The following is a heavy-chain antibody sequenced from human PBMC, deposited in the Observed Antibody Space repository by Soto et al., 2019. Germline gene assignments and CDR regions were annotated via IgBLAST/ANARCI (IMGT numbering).Heavy chain of an antibody. V-gene: IGHV4-39*01. Sequence: SETLSLTCTVSGGSISSSSYYWGWIRQPPGKGLEWIGSIYYSGSTYYNPSLKSRVTISVDTSKNQFSLKLSSVTAADTAVYYCASLDYYMVREVIIPVLFDYCGQETLLPVSS. J-gene: IGHJ4*02. CDR3: ASLDYYMVREVIIPVLFDY. CDR1: GGSISSSSYY. D-gene: IGHD3-10*01. CDR2: IYYSGST.